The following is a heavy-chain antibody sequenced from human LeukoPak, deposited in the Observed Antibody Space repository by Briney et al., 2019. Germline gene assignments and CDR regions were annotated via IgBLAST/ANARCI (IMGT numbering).Heavy chain of an antibody. V-gene: IGHV1-2*02. CDR2: INPNSGDR. CDR1: GYSFTAYY. Sequence: ASVKVSCKPSGYSFTAYYMHLVRQAPGQGLEWMGWINPNSGDRNYAQKFQDRVTMTWDTSVSTAYMELSSLTPDDTAVYYCARGNYYGSGSYYSDYWGQGTLDTASS. CDR3: ARGNYYGSGSYYSDY. D-gene: IGHD3-10*01. J-gene: IGHJ4*02.